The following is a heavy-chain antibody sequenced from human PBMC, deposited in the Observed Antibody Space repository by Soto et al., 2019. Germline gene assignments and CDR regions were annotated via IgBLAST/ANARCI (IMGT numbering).Heavy chain of an antibody. CDR3: ARGFIAASYYYYMDV. V-gene: IGHV3-30*03. CDR1: GFIFSSYS. CDR2: ISYDGSNE. J-gene: IGHJ6*03. Sequence: GGSLRLSCAASGFIFSSYSMNWVRQAPGKGLEWVAIISYDGSNEYYADSVKGRFTISRDNAKNSMYLQMSSLRAEDTAVYYCARGFIAASYYYYMDVWGKGTTVTVSS. D-gene: IGHD6-13*01.